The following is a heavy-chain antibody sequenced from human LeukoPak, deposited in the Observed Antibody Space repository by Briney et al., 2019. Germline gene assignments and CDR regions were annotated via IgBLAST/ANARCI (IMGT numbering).Heavy chain of an antibody. D-gene: IGHD5-24*01. J-gene: IGHJ6*03. CDR2: ISQSGTS. CDR1: GVSLIGYF. V-gene: IGHV4-34*01. Sequence: SETLSLTCAVDGVSLIGYFWSWVRQTPGKGLEWVGEISQSGTSNYNPSLKSRVTMSVDTPKNHFFLNLTSVTAADTAIYYCARVPMGFYNYYYIHVRGKGTTVTVSS. CDR3: ARVPMGFYNYYYIHV.